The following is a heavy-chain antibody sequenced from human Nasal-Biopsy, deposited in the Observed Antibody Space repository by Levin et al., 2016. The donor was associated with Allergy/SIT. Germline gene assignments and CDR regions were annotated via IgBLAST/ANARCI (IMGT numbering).Heavy chain of an antibody. CDR1: GFTFSNYA. V-gene: IGHV3-23*01. CDR3: ARETETGFGESIGY. J-gene: IGHJ4*02. CDR2: LSENGAVP. D-gene: IGHD3-10*01. Sequence: GESLKISCAASGFTFSNYAMTWVRQAPGKGLEWVSVLSENGAVPYYADSVKGRFTISRDNSKNMLFLQMNSLRAEDTAVYYCARETETGFGESIGYWGQGTLVTVSS.